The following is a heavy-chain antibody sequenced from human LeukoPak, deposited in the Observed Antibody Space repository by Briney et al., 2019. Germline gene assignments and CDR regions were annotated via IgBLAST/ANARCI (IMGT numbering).Heavy chain of an antibody. CDR2: IYHSGST. D-gene: IGHD1-26*01. J-gene: IGHJ3*02. Sequence: KPSETLSLTCTVSGGSISSSSYYWGWIRQPPGKGLECIGSIYHSGSTYYNPSLKSRVTISLDTSKNQFFLKLSSVTAADTAMYYCAREMLGAIGFDIWGQGTMVTVSS. CDR3: AREMLGAIGFDI. V-gene: IGHV4-39*07. CDR1: GGSISSSSYY.